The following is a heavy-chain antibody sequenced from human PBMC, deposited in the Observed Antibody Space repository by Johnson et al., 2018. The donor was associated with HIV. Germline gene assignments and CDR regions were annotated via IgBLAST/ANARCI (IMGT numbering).Heavy chain of an antibody. CDR2: VPDDGDNK. J-gene: IGHJ3*02. CDR1: EFTFSNYA. Sequence: QVQLVESGGGVVQPGRSLRLSCAASEFTFSNYAMHWVRQAPGKGLEWVAVVPDDGDNKYYADSVKGRFTISRDNSKNTLYLLMNSLRAEDTAIYYCARGQLWLLDDALDIWGQGTMVTVSS. CDR3: ARGQLWLLDDALDI. V-gene: IGHV3-30-3*01. D-gene: IGHD5-18*01.